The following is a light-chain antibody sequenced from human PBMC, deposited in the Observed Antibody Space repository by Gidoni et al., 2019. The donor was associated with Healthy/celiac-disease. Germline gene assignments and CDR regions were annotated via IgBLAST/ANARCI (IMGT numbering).Light chain of an antibody. CDR2: DNN. Sequence: QSVLTQPPSVSAAPGPKVTISCSGSSSNIGNNYVSWYQQLPGTAPKLLIYDNNKRPSGIPDRFSGSKSGTSATLGITGLQTGDEADYYCGTWDSSLSAPSRVFGGGTKLTVL. CDR1: SSNIGNNY. J-gene: IGLJ3*02. V-gene: IGLV1-51*01. CDR3: GTWDSSLSAPSRV.